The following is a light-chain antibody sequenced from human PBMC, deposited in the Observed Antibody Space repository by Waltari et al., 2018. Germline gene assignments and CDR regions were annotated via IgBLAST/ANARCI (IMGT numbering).Light chain of an antibody. CDR1: QTISTY. CDR3: QQSYAAPYT. J-gene: IGKJ2*01. Sequence: DIQMTQSPSSLSASVGDRVTLTCRASQTISTYLNWYQQKPGKAPSLLIFDASNSQTGVPSRFSGSGGGTDFTLTIGNLQPEDFATYYCQQSYAAPYTFGPGTNLEIK. V-gene: IGKV1-39*01. CDR2: DAS.